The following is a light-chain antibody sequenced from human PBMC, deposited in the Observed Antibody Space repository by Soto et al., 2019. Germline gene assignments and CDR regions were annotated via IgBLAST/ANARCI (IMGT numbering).Light chain of an antibody. V-gene: IGLV2-11*01. J-gene: IGLJ2*01. Sequence: QSALTQPRSVSGSPGQSVTISCTGTSNDVGGYNYVSWYQQHPGKAPKLMIYDVSKRPSGVPDRFSGSKSGNTASLTISGLQAEDEADYYCCSYAGSVVFGGGTKLTV. CDR1: SNDVGGYNY. CDR2: DVS. CDR3: CSYAGSVV.